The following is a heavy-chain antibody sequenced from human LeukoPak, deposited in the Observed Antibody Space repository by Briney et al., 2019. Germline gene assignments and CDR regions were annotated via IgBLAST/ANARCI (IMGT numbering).Heavy chain of an antibody. D-gene: IGHD1-26*01. Sequence: GGSLRLSCAASGFTFNTYWMYWVRQGSGKGLVWVSRISSDGSRTEYADSVEGRFTISRDNAKNTLYLQMDSLRAEDTAVYYCARGPSHSGSYFVHWGQGTLVTVSS. CDR1: GFTFNTYW. V-gene: IGHV3-74*03. CDR2: ISSDGSRT. J-gene: IGHJ4*02. CDR3: ARGPSHSGSYFVH.